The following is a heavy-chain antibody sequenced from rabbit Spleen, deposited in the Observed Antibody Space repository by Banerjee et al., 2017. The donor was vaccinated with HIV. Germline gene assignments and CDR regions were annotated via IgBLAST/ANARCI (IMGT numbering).Heavy chain of an antibody. V-gene: IGHV1S45*01. CDR2: IDTYDGDT. J-gene: IGHJ4*01. CDR3: ASAYSDIYFNL. D-gene: IGHD6-1*01. CDR1: GFSFSSSYW. Sequence: EESGGGLVQPEGSLTLTCTASGFSFSSSYWICWVRQAPGKGLEWIACIDTYDGDTDYANWPKGRFTISKTSSTTVTLQMTSLTAADTATYFCASAYSDIYFNLWGPGTLVTVS.